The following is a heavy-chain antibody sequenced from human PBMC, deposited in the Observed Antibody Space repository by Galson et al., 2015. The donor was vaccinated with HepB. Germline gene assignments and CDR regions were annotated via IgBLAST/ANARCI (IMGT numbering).Heavy chain of an antibody. CDR1: GYTFTSYV. J-gene: IGHJ5*02. V-gene: IGHV1-3*01. Sequence: SVKVSCKASGYTFTSYVMHWVRQAPGQRLEWMGWINAGNGNTKYSQKFQGRVTITRDTSASTAYMELSSLRSEDTAVYYCARDRDQLLYGGWFDPWGQGTLVTVSS. CDR2: INAGNGNT. CDR3: ARDRDQLLYGGWFDP. D-gene: IGHD2-2*02.